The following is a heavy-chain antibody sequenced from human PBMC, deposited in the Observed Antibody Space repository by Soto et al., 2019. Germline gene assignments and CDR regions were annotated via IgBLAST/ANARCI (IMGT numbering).Heavy chain of an antibody. CDR2: ISYDGSNK. CDR3: AKAVAGRGYYYYGMDV. D-gene: IGHD6-19*01. CDR1: GFTFSSYG. V-gene: IGHV3-30*18. J-gene: IGHJ6*02. Sequence: PGGSLRLSCAASGFTFSSYGMHWVRQAPGKGLEWVAVISYDGSNKYYADSVKGRFTISRDNSKNTLYLQMNSLRAEDTAVYYCAKAVAGRGYYYYGMDVWGQGTTVTVSS.